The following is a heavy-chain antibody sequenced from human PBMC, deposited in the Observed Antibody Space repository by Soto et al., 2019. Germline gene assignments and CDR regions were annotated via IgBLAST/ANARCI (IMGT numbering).Heavy chain of an antibody. J-gene: IGHJ4*02. D-gene: IGHD3-10*01. CDR1: GFTFDDYA. V-gene: IGHV3-9*01. Sequence: GGSLSLSCAASGFTFDDYAMHGVRQAPGKGLEWVSGISWNSGSIGYADSVKGRFTISRDNAKNSLYLQMNSLRAEDTALYYCAKDQGGLSGSGSYVGLFDYWGQGTLVTVSS. CDR2: ISWNSGSI. CDR3: AKDQGGLSGSGSYVGLFDY.